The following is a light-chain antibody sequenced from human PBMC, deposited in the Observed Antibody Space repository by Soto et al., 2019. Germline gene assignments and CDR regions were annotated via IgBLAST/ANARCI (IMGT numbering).Light chain of an antibody. CDR2: KVS. V-gene: IGKV2-30*01. CDR1: QSLLYSDGDTY. CDR3: LQATNWPWT. J-gene: IGKJ1*01. Sequence: DTVMTQSPRSLSVPLGQSASISCRSSQSLLYSDGDTYLNWYHQRPGQSPRRLIHKVSQRDSGVPDRISGSGSGTDFTLEISRVEAEDVGVYYCLQATNWPWTFGQGTKVDI.